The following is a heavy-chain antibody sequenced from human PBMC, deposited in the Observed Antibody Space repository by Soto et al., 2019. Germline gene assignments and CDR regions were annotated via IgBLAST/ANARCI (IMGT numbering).Heavy chain of an antibody. CDR2: ISAYNGNT. Sequence: GASVKVSCKASGYTFTSYGISWVRQAPGQGLEWMGWISAYNGNTNYAQKLQGRVTMTTDTSTSTAYMELRSLRSDDTAVYYCARDDIATRPQYYYGMDVSGQGTTVTVSS. J-gene: IGHJ6*02. CDR1: GYTFTSYG. CDR3: ARDDIATRPQYYYGMDV. D-gene: IGHD6-6*01. V-gene: IGHV1-18*01.